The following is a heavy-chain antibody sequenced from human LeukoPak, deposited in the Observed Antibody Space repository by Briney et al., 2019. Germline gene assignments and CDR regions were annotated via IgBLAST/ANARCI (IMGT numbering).Heavy chain of an antibody. V-gene: IGHV3-30-3*01. CDR2: ISYDGSNK. J-gene: IGHJ3*02. D-gene: IGHD5-18*01. CDR1: GFTFSSYA. Sequence: GGSLRLSCAASGFTFSSYAMHWVRQAPGKGLEWVAVISYDGSNKYYADSVKGRFTISRDNAKNSLYLQMNSLRVDDTAVYYCARRATHGGHSYSDDPFDIWGQGTMVTVSS. CDR3: ARRATHGGHSYSDDPFDI.